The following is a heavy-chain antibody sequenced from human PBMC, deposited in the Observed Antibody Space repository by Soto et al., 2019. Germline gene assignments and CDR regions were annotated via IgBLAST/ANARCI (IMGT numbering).Heavy chain of an antibody. Sequence: SETLSLTCAVYGGSFSGYYWSWIRQPPGKGLEWIGEINHSGSTNYNPSLKSRVTISVDTSKNQFSLKLSSVTAADTAVYYCARGRREGGYDFWSGYRYFDYWGQGTLVTVSS. V-gene: IGHV4-34*01. D-gene: IGHD3-3*01. CDR2: INHSGST. CDR3: ARGRREGGYDFWSGYRYFDY. J-gene: IGHJ4*02. CDR1: GGSFSGYY.